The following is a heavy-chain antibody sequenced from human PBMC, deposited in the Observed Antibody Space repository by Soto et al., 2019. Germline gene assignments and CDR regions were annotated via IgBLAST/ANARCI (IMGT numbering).Heavy chain of an antibody. CDR2: ISRSGDRT. D-gene: IGHD2-15*01. Sequence: EVQLVESGEGLVQPGGSLRLSCAASGFTFSSYNIHWIRQAPGKGLEFVSAISRSGDRTYYADSVKGRFNITRDNSKNTVWLQTGSLRAEDMAVYYCARARCSSGQCYYFDYWGRGALVSVSS. CDR3: ARARCSSGQCYYFDY. V-gene: IGHV3-64*02. CDR1: GFTFSSYN. J-gene: IGHJ4*02.